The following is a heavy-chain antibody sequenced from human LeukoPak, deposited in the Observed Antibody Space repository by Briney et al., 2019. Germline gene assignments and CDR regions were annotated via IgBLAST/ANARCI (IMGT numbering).Heavy chain of an antibody. CDR1: GFTFSSYS. CDR2: ISSSSSYI. J-gene: IGHJ4*02. D-gene: IGHD3-10*01. CDR3: AKCLPSGRFGEPFQRSLFDY. Sequence: PRGSLRLSCAASGFTFSSYSMNWVRQAPGKGLEWVSSISSSSSYIYYADSVKGRFTISRDNAKNSLYLQMNSLRAEDTAVYYCAKCLPSGRFGEPFQRSLFDYWGQGTLVTVSS. V-gene: IGHV3-21*04.